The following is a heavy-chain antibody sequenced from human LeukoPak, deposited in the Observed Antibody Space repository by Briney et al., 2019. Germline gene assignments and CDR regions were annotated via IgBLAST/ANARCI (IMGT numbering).Heavy chain of an antibody. CDR2: MYYSGRA. Sequence: SETLSLTCTVSADSISSYYWSWIREPLAMGLECFGQMYYSGRAKYNPSLKSRATTSVDTSKNQFSLKLSSVTAADTAVYYCARSLKSNSRDAFGIWGQGTMVTVSS. CDR3: ARSLKSNSRDAFGI. V-gene: IGHV4-59*01. J-gene: IGHJ3*02. CDR1: ADSISSYY. D-gene: IGHD2/OR15-2a*01.